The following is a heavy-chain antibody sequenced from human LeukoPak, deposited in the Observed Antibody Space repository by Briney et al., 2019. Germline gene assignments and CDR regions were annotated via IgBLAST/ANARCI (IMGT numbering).Heavy chain of an antibody. CDR2: INHSGST. CDR3: AAKISMVRGVIAH. V-gene: IGHV4-34*08. Sequence: GSLRLSCAASGFTFSSYAMSWVRQAPGKGLEWIGEINHSGSTNYNPSLKSRVTISVDTSKNQFSLKLSSVTAADTAVYHCAAKISMVRGVIAHWGQGTLVTVSS. D-gene: IGHD3-10*01. J-gene: IGHJ4*02. CDR1: GFTFSSYA.